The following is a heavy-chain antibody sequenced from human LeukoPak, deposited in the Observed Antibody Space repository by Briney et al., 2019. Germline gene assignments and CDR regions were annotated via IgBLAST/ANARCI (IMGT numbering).Heavy chain of an antibody. CDR2: ISDSGGKT. D-gene: IGHD3-22*01. Sequence: GGSLRLSCAVSGITLSDYGMSWVRQAPGKGLEWVAGISDSGGKTNYADSVKGRFTISRDNPKNTLYLQMNSLRAEDTAVYFCAKRGVVIRVILVGFHKEAYYFDSWGQGALVTVSS. CDR3: AKRGVVIRVILVGFHKEAYYFDS. J-gene: IGHJ4*02. V-gene: IGHV3-23*01. CDR1: GITLSDYG.